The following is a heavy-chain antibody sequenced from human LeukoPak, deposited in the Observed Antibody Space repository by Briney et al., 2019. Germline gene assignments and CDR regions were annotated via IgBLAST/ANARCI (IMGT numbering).Heavy chain of an antibody. CDR2: INSDGSST. J-gene: IGHJ4*02. CDR1: GFTFSSYW. D-gene: IGHD3-10*01. V-gene: IGHV3-74*01. Sequence: GGSLRLSCAASGFTFSSYWMHWVRQAPGKGLVWVSRINSDGSSTSYADSVKGRFTISRDNAKNTLYLQTNSLRAEDTAVYYCARDGSFPYGSGSYYNYWGQGTLVTVSS. CDR3: ARDGSFPYGSGSYYNY.